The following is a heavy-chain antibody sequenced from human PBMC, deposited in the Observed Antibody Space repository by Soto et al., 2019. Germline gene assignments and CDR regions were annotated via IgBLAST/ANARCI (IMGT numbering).Heavy chain of an antibody. CDR2: ISGSGGST. D-gene: IGHD6-6*01. Sequence: EVQLLESGGGLVQPGGSLRLSCAASGFTFSSYAMSWVHQAPGKGLEWVSAISGSGGSTYYADSVKSRFTISRDNSKNTLYLQMNSLRAEDTAVYYCAKDGTYSSSYIWGQGTMVTVSS. CDR3: AKDGTYSSSYI. J-gene: IGHJ3*02. CDR1: GFTFSSYA. V-gene: IGHV3-23*01.